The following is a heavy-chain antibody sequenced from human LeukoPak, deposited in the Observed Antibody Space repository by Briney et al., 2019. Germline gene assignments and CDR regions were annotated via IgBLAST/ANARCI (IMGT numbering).Heavy chain of an antibody. CDR3: MNPNHYGSGR. D-gene: IGHD3-10*01. CDR2: IGQNGDNT. J-gene: IGHJ4*02. V-gene: IGHV3-64D*06. Sequence: GGSLRLSCSVSGFSFSSYVLHWVRQAPGKGLESVSGIGQNGDNTYYADSVKGRFTISKDNSENTLYLQMNSLRPEDTAVYYCMNPNHYGSGRWGQGTLVTVSS. CDR1: GFSFSSYV.